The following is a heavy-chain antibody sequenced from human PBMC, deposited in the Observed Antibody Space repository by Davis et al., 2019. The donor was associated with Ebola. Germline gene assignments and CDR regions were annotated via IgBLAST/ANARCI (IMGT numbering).Heavy chain of an antibody. J-gene: IGHJ5*02. D-gene: IGHD6-19*01. CDR3: ARDWSTVAGPSNWFDP. CDR2: IKQDGSEK. CDR1: GFTFSSYW. V-gene: IGHV3-7*01. Sequence: GGSLRLFCAASGFTFSSYWMSWVRQAPGKGLEWVANIKQDGSEKYYVDSVKGRFTISRDNAKNSLYLQMNSLRAEDTAVYYCARDWSTVAGPSNWFDPWGQGTLVTVSS.